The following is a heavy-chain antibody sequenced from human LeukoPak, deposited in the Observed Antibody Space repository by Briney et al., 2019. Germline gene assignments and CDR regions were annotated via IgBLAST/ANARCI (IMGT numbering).Heavy chain of an antibody. V-gene: IGHV3-64*01. CDR3: ARWGSTSCYDY. Sequence: GGSLRLSCAASGFSFSSYAMHWVRQAPGKGLEYVSAISTNGGSTYYANSVKGRFTISRDNSKNTLYLQMGSVRAEDMAVYYCARWGSTSCYDYWGQGTLVTVSS. CDR1: GFSFSSYA. D-gene: IGHD2-2*01. CDR2: ISTNGGST. J-gene: IGHJ4*02.